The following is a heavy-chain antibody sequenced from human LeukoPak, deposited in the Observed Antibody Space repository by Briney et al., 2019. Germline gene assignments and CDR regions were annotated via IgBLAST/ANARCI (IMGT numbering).Heavy chain of an antibody. CDR3: ARGTVVPAAGPGRYDHYVMDV. J-gene: IGHJ6*02. CDR1: GGTFSSYA. Sequence: ASVKVSCKASGGTFSSYAISWVRQAPGQGLEWMGWISAYNGNTNYAQKLQGRVTMTTDTSTSTAYMELRSLRSDDTAVYYCARGTVVPAAGPGRYDHYVMDVWGQGTTVTVSS. CDR2: ISAYNGNT. D-gene: IGHD2-2*01. V-gene: IGHV1-18*01.